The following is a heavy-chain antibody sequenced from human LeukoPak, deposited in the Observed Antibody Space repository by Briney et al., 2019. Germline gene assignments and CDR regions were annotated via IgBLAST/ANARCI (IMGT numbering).Heavy chain of an antibody. V-gene: IGHV3-30*18. J-gene: IGHJ6*03. Sequence: PGGSLRLSCAASGFTFNNYETHWVRQAPGRGLEWVAVISYDGSHKYYVDSVKGRFTISRDNSKNTLYLQMNSLRAEDTAVYYCAKGHYTDVWGKGTTVTVSS. CDR1: GFTFNNYE. CDR2: ISYDGSHK. CDR3: AKGHYTDV.